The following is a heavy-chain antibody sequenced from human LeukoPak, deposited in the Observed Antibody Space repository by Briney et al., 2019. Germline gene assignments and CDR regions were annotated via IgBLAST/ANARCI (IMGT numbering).Heavy chain of an antibody. CDR1: GGSFSGYY. J-gene: IGHJ4*02. CDR2: INHSGST. D-gene: IGHD5-18*01. CDR3: AGYSYGYSYFDY. V-gene: IGHV4-34*01. Sequence: PSETPSLTCAVYGGSFSGYYWSWIRQPPGKGLECIGEINHSGSTNYNPSLKSRVTISVDTSKNQFSLKLSSVTAADTAVYYCAGYSYGYSYFDYWGQGTLVTVSS.